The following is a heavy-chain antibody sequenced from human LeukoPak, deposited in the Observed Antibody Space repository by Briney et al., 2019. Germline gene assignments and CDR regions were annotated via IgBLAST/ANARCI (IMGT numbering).Heavy chain of an antibody. Sequence: GGSLRLSCAPSGFTFSSYAMSWVRPAPGKGLEWVAVISGGGSGTYYADSVRGRFTISRDNSKNTVYLQMNSLRAEDTAIYYCAKAVGSSGYFSRDAFDIWGQGTMVTVSS. CDR2: ISGGGSGT. V-gene: IGHV3-23*01. D-gene: IGHD3-22*01. CDR1: GFTFSSYA. J-gene: IGHJ3*02. CDR3: AKAVGSSGYFSRDAFDI.